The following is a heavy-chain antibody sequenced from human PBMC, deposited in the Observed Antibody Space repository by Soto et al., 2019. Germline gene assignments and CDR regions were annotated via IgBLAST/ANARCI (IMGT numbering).Heavy chain of an antibody. CDR1: GFTFSSYS. CDR3: ARDRGMDI. CDR2: IGSSSSYI. V-gene: IGHV3-21*01. Sequence: GGSLRLSCAASGFTFSSYSMNWVRQAPGKGLEWVSSIGSSSSYIYYADSVKGRFTISRDNAKNSLYLQMNSLRAEDTAVYYCARDRGMDIWGQGTTVTVSS. J-gene: IGHJ6*02.